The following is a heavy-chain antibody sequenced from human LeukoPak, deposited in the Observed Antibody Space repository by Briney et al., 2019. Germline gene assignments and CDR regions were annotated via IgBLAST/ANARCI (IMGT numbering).Heavy chain of an antibody. J-gene: IGHJ5*02. D-gene: IGHD3-10*01. CDR2: IYYSGST. Sequence: PSETLSLTCTVSGGSISSSSYYRGWIRQPPGKGLEWIGSIYYSGSTYYNPSLKSRVTISVDTSKNQFSLKLSSVTAADTAEYYCASTRRAPTYYYGSGSYRSPYNWFDPWGQGTLVTVSS. CDR1: GGSISSSSYY. CDR3: ASTRRAPTYYYGSGSYRSPYNWFDP. V-gene: IGHV4-39*07.